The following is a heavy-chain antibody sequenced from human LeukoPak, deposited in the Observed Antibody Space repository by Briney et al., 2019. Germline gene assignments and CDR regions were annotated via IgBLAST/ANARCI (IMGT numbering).Heavy chain of an antibody. D-gene: IGHD3-10*01. Sequence: PGGSLRLSCAASGFTFSSHAMSWVRQAPGKGLQWASTISSSGGATYYADSVKGRFTISRDTSTNTLYLQMNSLRAEDTAVYYCAKHRDDYYGGFDYWGQGTLVTVSS. V-gene: IGHV3-23*01. CDR3: AKHRDDYYGGFDY. J-gene: IGHJ4*02. CDR1: GFTFSSHA. CDR2: ISSSGGAT.